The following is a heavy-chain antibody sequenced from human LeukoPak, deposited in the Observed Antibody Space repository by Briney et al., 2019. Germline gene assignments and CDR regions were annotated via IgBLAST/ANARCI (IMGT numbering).Heavy chain of an antibody. CDR1: GYTFTSYG. CDR3: ARNYYGSGNSGGPMGV. CDR2: ISAYNGNT. D-gene: IGHD3-10*01. Sequence: ASVKVSCKASGYTFTSYGISWVRQAPGQGLEWMGWISAYNGNTNHAQKLQGRVTMTTDTSTSTAYMELRSLRSDDTAVYYCARNYYGSGNSGGPMGVWGKGTTVTVSS. V-gene: IGHV1-18*01. J-gene: IGHJ6*04.